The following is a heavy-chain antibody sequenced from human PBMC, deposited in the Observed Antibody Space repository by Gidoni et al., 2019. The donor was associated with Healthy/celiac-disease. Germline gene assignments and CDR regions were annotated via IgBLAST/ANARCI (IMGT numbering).Heavy chain of an antibody. CDR1: GFPFADYA. V-gene: IGHV3-9*01. J-gene: IGHJ3*02. CDR2: ISWNSGSI. D-gene: IGHD3-10*01. Sequence: EVQLVESGGGLVQPGRSLRLSCAASGFPFADYAMHWVRQAPGKGLEWVSGISWNSGSIGYADSVKGRFTISRDNAKNSLYLQMNSLRAEDTALYYCAKDISPRLLWFGELLGPDAFDIWGQGTMVTVSS. CDR3: AKDISPRLLWFGELLGPDAFDI.